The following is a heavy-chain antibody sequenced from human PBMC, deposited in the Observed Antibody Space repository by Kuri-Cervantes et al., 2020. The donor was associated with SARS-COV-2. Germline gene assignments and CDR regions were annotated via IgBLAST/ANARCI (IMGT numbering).Heavy chain of an antibody. D-gene: IGHD2-2*01. J-gene: IGHJ6*02. CDR2: INPNSGGT. Sequence: ASVKVSRKASGYTFTSYYMHWVRQAPGQGLEWMGWINPNSGGTNYAQKFQGWVTMTRDTSISTAYMELSRLRSDDTAVYYCARALGYCSSTSCSYWDYYYYGMDVWGQGTTVTVSS. V-gene: IGHV1-2*04. CDR3: ARALGYCSSTSCSYWDYYYYGMDV. CDR1: GYTFTSYY.